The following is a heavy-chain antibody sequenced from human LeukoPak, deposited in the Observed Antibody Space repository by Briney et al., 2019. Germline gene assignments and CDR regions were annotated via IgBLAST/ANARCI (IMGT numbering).Heavy chain of an antibody. J-gene: IGHJ4*02. V-gene: IGHV4-38-2*02. CDR3: ASTYYDILTGYYWFDY. D-gene: IGHD3-9*01. CDR2: IYHSGST. CDR1: GYSISSGYY. Sequence: SETLSLTCTVSGYSISSGYYWGWIRQPPGKGLEWIGSIYHSGSTYYNPSLKSRVTISVDTSKNQFSLKLSSVTAADTAVYYCASTYYDILTGYYWFDYWGQGTLVTVSS.